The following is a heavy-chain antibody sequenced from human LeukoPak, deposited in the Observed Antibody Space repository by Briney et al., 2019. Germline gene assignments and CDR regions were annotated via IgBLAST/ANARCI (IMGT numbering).Heavy chain of an antibody. D-gene: IGHD6-13*01. CDR3: ARSTAAGEFFDY. J-gene: IGHJ4*02. CDR2: IFTSGST. CDR1: GGSINSYY. Sequence: SDTLSLTCTVSGGSINSYYWCWIRQPAGKALEWIGHIFTSGSTNYNPPLKSRVTMSVDTSTNQFSLKLRSVTAADAAVYYCARSTAAGEFFDYWGQGTLVTVSS. V-gene: IGHV4-4*07.